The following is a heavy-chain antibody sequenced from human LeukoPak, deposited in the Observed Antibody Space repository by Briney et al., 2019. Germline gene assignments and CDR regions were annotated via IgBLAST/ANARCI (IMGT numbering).Heavy chain of an antibody. J-gene: IGHJ3*02. CDR1: GFAFSSYG. Sequence: PGGSLRLSCAASGFAFSSYGMHWVRQAPGKGLEWVAVIWYDGSNKYYADSVKGRFTISRDNSKNTLYLQMNSLRAEDTAVYYCARDLRYNWNWNAFDIWGQGTMVTVSS. D-gene: IGHD1-1*01. V-gene: IGHV3-33*01. CDR2: IWYDGSNK. CDR3: ARDLRYNWNWNAFDI.